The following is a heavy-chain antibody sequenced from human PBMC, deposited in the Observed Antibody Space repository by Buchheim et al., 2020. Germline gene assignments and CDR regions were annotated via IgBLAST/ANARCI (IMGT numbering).Heavy chain of an antibody. D-gene: IGHD1-1*01. J-gene: IGHJ6*02. CDR1: GFTFRSYG. V-gene: IGHV3-30*18. CDR2: ISYDGSNK. CDR3: AKVSGPDYYYGMDV. Sequence: QVQLVESGGGVVPPGRSLRLSCAASGFTFRSYGMHWVRQAPGKGLEWVAVISYDGSNKYYADSVKGRFTISRDNSKNTLYLQMNSLRAEDTAVYYCAKVSGPDYYYGMDVWGQGTT.